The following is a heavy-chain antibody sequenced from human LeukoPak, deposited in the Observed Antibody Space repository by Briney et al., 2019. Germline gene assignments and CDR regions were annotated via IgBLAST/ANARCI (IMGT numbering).Heavy chain of an antibody. CDR1: GGSFSGYY. CDR3: ARAYYYDSSAAIDY. V-gene: IGHV4-34*01. Sequence: SETLSLTCGVYGGSFSGYYWNWIRQPPGMGLEWIGEINHRGGTGYNPSLKSRVTMSVDTSKNVFSLKLTSVTAADTAVYYCARAYYYDSSAAIDYWGQGILVTASS. J-gene: IGHJ4*02. D-gene: IGHD3-22*01. CDR2: INHRGGT.